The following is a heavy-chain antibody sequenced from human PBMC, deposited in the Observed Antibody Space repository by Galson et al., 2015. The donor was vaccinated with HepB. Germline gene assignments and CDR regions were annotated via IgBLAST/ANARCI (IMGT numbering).Heavy chain of an antibody. CDR3: ARDPYQSLDFWSGYQDL. CDR2: ISSSSSTI. D-gene: IGHD3-3*01. J-gene: IGHJ5*02. CDR1: GFTFSSYS. Sequence: SLRLSCAASGFTFSSYSMNWVRQAPGKGLEWVSYISSSSSTIYYADSVKGRFTISRDNAKNSLYLQMNSLRAEDTAVYYCARDPYQSLDFWSGYQDLWGQGTLVTVSS. V-gene: IGHV3-48*01.